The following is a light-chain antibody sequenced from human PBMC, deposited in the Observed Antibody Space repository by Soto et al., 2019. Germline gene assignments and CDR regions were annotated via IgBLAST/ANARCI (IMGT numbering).Light chain of an antibody. J-gene: IGKJ4*01. V-gene: IGKV3-20*01. CDR2: GAS. Sequence: EIVLTQSPGTLSLSPGERATLSCRASQGVSSNSLAWYQQKPGQAPRRPIYGASSRATGIPDRFSGSGSGTDFTLTISRLETEEFAVYCCQQYGSSPFTFGGGTKVEIK. CDR1: QGVSSNS. CDR3: QQYGSSPFT.